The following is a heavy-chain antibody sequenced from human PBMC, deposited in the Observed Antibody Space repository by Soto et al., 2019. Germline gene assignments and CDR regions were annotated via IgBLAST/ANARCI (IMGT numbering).Heavy chain of an antibody. CDR3: AKEAGDRSNWYFDL. D-gene: IGHD7-27*01. Sequence: GGSLRLSCAASGFTFSSYGMHWVRQAPGKGLEWVAVISYDGSNKYYADSVKGRFTISRDNSKNTLYLQMNSLRAEDTAVFYCAKEAGDRSNWYFDLWGRGTLGTVSS. V-gene: IGHV3-30*18. CDR2: ISYDGSNK. J-gene: IGHJ2*01. CDR1: GFTFSSYG.